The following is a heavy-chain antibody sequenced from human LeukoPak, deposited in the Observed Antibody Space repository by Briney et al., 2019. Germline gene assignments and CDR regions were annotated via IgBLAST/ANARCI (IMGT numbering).Heavy chain of an antibody. J-gene: IGHJ4*02. CDR1: GFTFSSYG. CDR3: AKDRRYCGGDCLPSDY. V-gene: IGHV3-30*18. CDR2: ISYDGSNK. Sequence: GRSLRLSCAASGFTFSSYGMHWVRQAPGKGLEWVAVISYDGSNKYYADSVKGRFTISRDNSKNTLYLQMSSLRGEDTAVYYCAKDRRYCGGDCLPSDYWGQGTLVTVSS. D-gene: IGHD2-21*02.